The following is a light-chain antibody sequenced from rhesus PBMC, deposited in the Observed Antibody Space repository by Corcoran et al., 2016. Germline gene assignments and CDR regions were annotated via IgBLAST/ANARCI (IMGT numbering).Light chain of an antibody. CDR1: QGISNY. J-gene: IGKJ1*01. Sequence: DIQMTQSPSSLSASVGDTVTITCRASQGISNYLAWYQQKPGKVPKPLIYYASNLESGVPSRFSGSGSVTDFTLPIRCLQPEDFATYYWQQRNSYPWTFGQGTKVEVK. V-gene: IGKV1S14*01. CDR2: YAS. CDR3: QQRNSYPWT.